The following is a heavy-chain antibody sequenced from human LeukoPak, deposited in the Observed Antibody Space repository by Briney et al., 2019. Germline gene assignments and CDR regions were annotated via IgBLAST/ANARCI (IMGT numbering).Heavy chain of an antibody. CDR2: IYYSGST. Sequence: PSETLSLTCTVSGGPISSSSSYWGWIRQPPGKGLEWIGNIYYSGSTYYNPSLKGRVTISVDTSKNQFSLRLSSVTAADTAVYFCARLTVVSLGDAFDIWGHGTMVAVSS. V-gene: IGHV4-39*01. D-gene: IGHD3-22*01. CDR3: ARLTVVSLGDAFDI. CDR1: GGPISSSSSY. J-gene: IGHJ3*02.